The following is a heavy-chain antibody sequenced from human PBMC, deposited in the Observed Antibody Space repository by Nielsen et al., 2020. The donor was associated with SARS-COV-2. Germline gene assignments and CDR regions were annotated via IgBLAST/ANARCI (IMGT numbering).Heavy chain of an antibody. V-gene: IGHV3-48*01. D-gene: IGHD2-21*02. CDR2: TTSSSDRI. CDR1: GFTLRDYS. Sequence: GGSLRLSCAASGFTLRDYSMTWVRQAPGKGLEWVAYTTSSSDRIKYADSVRGRFTISRDNAWNSLYLHLNSLRAEDTAVYYCARRGPIGNFCGGGDCYPFDCWGQGTLVTVSS. CDR3: ARRGPIGNFCGGGDCYPFDC. J-gene: IGHJ4*02.